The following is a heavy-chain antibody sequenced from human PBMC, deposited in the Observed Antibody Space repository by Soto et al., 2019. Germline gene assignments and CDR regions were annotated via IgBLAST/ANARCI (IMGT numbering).Heavy chain of an antibody. Sequence: QLQLQESGPGLVKPSETLSLTCTVSGGSMTSDTSYWGWIRQPPGKGLEWIGGIYYRGSSYYNPSLKSRVTISVDTSKNQFSLKLTSVTAADTAVHFCASYSSLIRFYFDYWGQGTLVTVSS. CDR1: GGSMTSDTSY. D-gene: IGHD6-19*01. J-gene: IGHJ4*02. CDR2: IYYRGSS. V-gene: IGHV4-39*01. CDR3: ASYSSLIRFYFDY.